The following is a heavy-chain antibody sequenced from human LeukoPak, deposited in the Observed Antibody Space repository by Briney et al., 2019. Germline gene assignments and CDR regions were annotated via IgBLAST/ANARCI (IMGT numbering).Heavy chain of an antibody. D-gene: IGHD5-12*01. Sequence: SVKVSCKASGGTFSSYAISWVRQAPGQGLEWMGGIIPIFGTANYAQKFQGRVTITADESTSTAYMELSSLRSEDTAVYYCARDDGEVATGYYHGMDVWGKGTTVTVSS. CDR2: IIPIFGTA. CDR3: ARDDGEVATGYYHGMDV. CDR1: GGTFSSYA. V-gene: IGHV1-69*13. J-gene: IGHJ6*04.